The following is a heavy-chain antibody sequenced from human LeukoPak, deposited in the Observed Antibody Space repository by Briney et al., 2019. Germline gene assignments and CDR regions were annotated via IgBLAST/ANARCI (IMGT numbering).Heavy chain of an antibody. CDR1: GFTFSSYG. CDR3: ATRGGYWDH. V-gene: IGHV3-21*01. D-gene: IGHD3-16*01. Sequence: GRSLRLSCAASGFTFSSYGMHWVRQAPGKGLEWVSSISSSSSYIYFADSVKGRFTISRDDAKNSLYLQMNSLKVEDTAVYYCATRGGYWDHWGQGTLVTVSS. J-gene: IGHJ4*02. CDR2: ISSSSSYI.